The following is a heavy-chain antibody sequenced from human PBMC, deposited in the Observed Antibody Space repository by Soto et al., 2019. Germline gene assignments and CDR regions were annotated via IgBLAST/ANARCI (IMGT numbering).Heavy chain of an antibody. V-gene: IGHV4-4*02. J-gene: IGHJ3*02. CDR2: IYHSGST. D-gene: IGHD1-26*01. Sequence: QVQLQESGPGLVKPSGTLSLTCAVSGGSISSSNWWSWVRQPPGKGLEWIGEIYHSGSTNYNPSLMSRVTISVDKSKNQFSLKLSSVTAADTAVYYCVRVNSGNYYEAFDIWGQGTMVTVSS. CDR1: GGSISSSNW. CDR3: VRVNSGNYYEAFDI.